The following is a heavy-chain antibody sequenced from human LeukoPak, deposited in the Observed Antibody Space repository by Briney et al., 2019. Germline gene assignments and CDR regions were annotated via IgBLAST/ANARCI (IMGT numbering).Heavy chain of an antibody. D-gene: IGHD3-10*01. Sequence: PSETLSLTXTVSGGSISSSSYYWGWIRQPPGKGLEWIGSIYYSGSTYYNPSLKSRVTISVDTSKNQFSLKLSSVTAADTAVYYCARHPRITMVRGTIDYWGQGTLVTVSS. CDR1: GGSISSSSYY. J-gene: IGHJ4*02. V-gene: IGHV4-39*01. CDR3: ARHPRITMVRGTIDY. CDR2: IYYSGST.